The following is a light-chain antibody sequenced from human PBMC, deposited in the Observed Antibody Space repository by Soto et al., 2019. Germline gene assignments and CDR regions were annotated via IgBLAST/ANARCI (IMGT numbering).Light chain of an antibody. CDR2: AAS. CDR1: PSISSY. V-gene: IGKV1-39*01. J-gene: IGKJ1*01. Sequence: DIQMTQSPSSLSASVGDRVTITCRASPSISSYLNWYQQKPGKAPKLLIYAASTLQSGVPSRFSGSASGTDFTLTISSLQPEDFATYYCQQSYSTPWTFGQGTKVEIK. CDR3: QQSYSTPWT.